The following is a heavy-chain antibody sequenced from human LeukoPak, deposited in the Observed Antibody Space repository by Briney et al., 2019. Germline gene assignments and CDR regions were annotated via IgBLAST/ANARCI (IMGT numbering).Heavy chain of an antibody. J-gene: IGHJ4*02. CDR3: VTSITVTGLFDY. CDR2: IKSKDDGGTT. D-gene: IGHD6-19*01. CDR1: GITLSSAW. Sequence: PGGSLRLSCAASGITLSSAWMSWVRQAPGKGLEWVGRIKSKDDGGTTDYAAPVKGRFNISRDDSKDTLYLQMNSLKIEDTAVYYCVTSITVTGLFDYWGQGTLVTVSS. V-gene: IGHV3-15*01.